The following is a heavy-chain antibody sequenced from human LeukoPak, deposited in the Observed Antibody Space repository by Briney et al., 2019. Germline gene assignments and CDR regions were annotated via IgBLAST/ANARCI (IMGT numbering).Heavy chain of an antibody. CDR1: GGSISSYY. Sequence: PSETLSLTCTVSGGSISSYYWSWIRQPPGKGLEWIGYIYYSGSTNYNPSLKSRVTISVDTSKNQFSLKLSSVTAADTAVYYCARGVGSSGWRILDYWGQGTLVTVSS. CDR3: ARGVGSSGWRILDY. D-gene: IGHD6-19*01. V-gene: IGHV4-59*12. J-gene: IGHJ4*02. CDR2: IYYSGST.